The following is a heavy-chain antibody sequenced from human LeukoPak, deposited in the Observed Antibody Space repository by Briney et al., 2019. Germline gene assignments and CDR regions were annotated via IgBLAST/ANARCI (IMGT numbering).Heavy chain of an antibody. CDR3: ATFQAYANSGHLRPYFDY. D-gene: IGHD3-22*01. CDR1: GYSLTELA. V-gene: IGHV1-24*01. Sequence: SVKVSCKISGYSLTELAIHWVRQAPGKGLEWMGGSDPEDAKTSFAEKFQGRVTFTEDTSTDTAFMELSRLRSVDTAVYYCATFQAYANSGHLRPYFDYWGQGTLVTVSS. CDR2: SDPEDAKT. J-gene: IGHJ4*02.